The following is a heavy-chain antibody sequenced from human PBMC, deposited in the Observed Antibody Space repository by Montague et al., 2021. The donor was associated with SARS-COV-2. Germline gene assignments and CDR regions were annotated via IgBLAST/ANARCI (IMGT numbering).Heavy chain of an antibody. D-gene: IGHD3-3*01. CDR3: ARDPIKRITIFGVVTRGWYFDL. Sequence: TLSLTCTVSGGSISSGGYYWSWIRQHPGKGLEWIGFIYYSGSTYYNPSLKSRVTISVDTSKNQFSLKLSSVTAADTAVYYCARDPIKRITIFGVVTRGWYFDLWGRGTLVTVSS. V-gene: IGHV4-31*03. CDR1: GGSISSGGYY. CDR2: IYYSGST. J-gene: IGHJ2*01.